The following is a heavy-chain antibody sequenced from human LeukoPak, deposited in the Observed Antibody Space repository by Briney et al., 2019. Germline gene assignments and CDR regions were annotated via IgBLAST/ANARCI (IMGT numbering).Heavy chain of an antibody. Sequence: APVKVSCKASGYTFTSYDINWVRQATAQGLEWMGWMNPNSGNTGYAQKFQGRVTITRNTSISTAYMELSSLRSEDTAVYYCARGLDGSGYPDYWGQGTLVTVSS. V-gene: IGHV1-8*03. CDR2: MNPNSGNT. D-gene: IGHD3-22*01. CDR3: ARGLDGSGYPDY. J-gene: IGHJ4*02. CDR1: GYTFTSYD.